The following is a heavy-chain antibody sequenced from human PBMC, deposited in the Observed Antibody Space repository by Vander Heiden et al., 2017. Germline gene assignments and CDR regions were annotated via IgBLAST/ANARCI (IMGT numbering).Heavy chain of an antibody. J-gene: IGHJ4*02. Sequence: EEQLVESGGGLVQPGGSLRLSCAAFGFNFSRYWMHWVRQAPGKGLVWVSRINTDGSSTTYADSVKGRFTISRDNAKNTLYLQMNSLRAEDSAVYYFAVYCGGGVCYPAHWGQGTLVTVSS. V-gene: IGHV3-74*01. CDR3: AVYCGGGVCYPAH. D-gene: IGHD2-15*01. CDR2: INTDGSST. CDR1: GFNFSRYW.